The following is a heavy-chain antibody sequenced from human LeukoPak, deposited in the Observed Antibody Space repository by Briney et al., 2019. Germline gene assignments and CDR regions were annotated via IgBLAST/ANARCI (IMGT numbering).Heavy chain of an antibody. V-gene: IGHV4-34*01. CDR2: INHSGST. Sequence: SETLSLTCAVYGVSFSGYYWSWIRQPPGKGLEWIGEINHSGSTNYNPSLRSRVTISVDTSKNQFSLKLSSVTAADTAVYYCARSRAVAGSRDWFDPWGQGTLVTVSS. CDR3: ARSRAVAGSRDWFDP. CDR1: GVSFSGYY. J-gene: IGHJ5*02. D-gene: IGHD6-19*01.